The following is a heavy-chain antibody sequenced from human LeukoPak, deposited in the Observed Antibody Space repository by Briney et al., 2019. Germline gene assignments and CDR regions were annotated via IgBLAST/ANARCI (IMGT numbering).Heavy chain of an antibody. CDR2: INHSGST. D-gene: IGHD1-7*01. CDR1: GGSFSGYY. CDR3: ARNSDEYAYYYYGMDV. Sequence: SETLSLTCAVYGGSFSGYYWSWIRQPPGKGLGWIGEINHSGSTNYNPSPKRRVTISVDTSKNQFSLKLSSVTAADTAVYYCARNSDEYAYYYYGMDVWGQGTPVTVSS. J-gene: IGHJ6*02. V-gene: IGHV4-34*01.